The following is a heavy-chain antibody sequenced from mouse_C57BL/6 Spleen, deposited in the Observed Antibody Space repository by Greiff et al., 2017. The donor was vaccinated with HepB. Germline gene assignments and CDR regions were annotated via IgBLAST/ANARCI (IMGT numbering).Heavy chain of an antibody. CDR1: GYSITSGYY. Sequence: DVKLVESGPGLVKPSQSLSLTCSVTGYSITSGYYWNWIRQFPGNKLEWMGYISYDGSNNYNPSLKNRISITRDTSKNQFFLKLNSVTTEDTATYYCARETYYYGSGAYWGQGTLVTVSA. J-gene: IGHJ3*01. CDR3: ARETYYYGSGAY. CDR2: ISYDGSN. D-gene: IGHD1-1*01. V-gene: IGHV3-6*01.